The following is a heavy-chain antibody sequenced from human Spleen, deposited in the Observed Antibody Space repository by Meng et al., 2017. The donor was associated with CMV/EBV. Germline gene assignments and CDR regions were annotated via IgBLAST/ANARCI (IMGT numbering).Heavy chain of an antibody. CDR3: AAQGPSYDFWTGYSLDP. D-gene: IGHD3-3*01. CDR1: GYTFTSFD. Sequence: ASVKVSCKASGYTFTSFDFNWVRQAAGQGLEWMGWMKPNTGDTGYAQKFQGRLTMTRNTAISTAYMELSSLRSEDTAVYYCAAQGPSYDFWTGYSLDPWGQGTLVTVSS. J-gene: IGHJ5*02. V-gene: IGHV1-8*01. CDR2: MKPNTGDT.